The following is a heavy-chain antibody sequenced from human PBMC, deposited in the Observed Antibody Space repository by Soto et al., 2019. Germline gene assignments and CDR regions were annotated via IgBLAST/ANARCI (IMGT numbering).Heavy chain of an antibody. D-gene: IGHD2-8*01. CDR1: GITFSNAW. V-gene: IGHV3-15*01. Sequence: EVQLLESGGGLVEPGGSLRLSCAASGITFSNAWMNWVRKAPGKGLEYIGRIRSKTDGGTTEYAAPVEGRFTVSRDDSKNTLYLQMSGLKTEDTAVYYCTTTPPGTNVLDNWGQGTLVSVSS. CDR2: IRSKTDGGTT. CDR3: TTTPPGTNVLDN. J-gene: IGHJ3*02.